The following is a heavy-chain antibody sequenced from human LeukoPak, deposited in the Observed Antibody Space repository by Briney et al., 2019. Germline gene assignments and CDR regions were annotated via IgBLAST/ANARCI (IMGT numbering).Heavy chain of an antibody. V-gene: IGHV3-30-3*01. CDR2: ISYDGSNK. Sequence: GGSLRLSCAASGFTFSSYAMHWVRQAPGKGLEGVAVISYDGSNKYYADSVKGRFTISRDNSKNTLYLQMNSLRAEDTAVYYCAGIVVVAATQDYWGQGTLVTVSS. CDR3: AGIVVVAATQDY. D-gene: IGHD2-15*01. J-gene: IGHJ4*02. CDR1: GFTFSSYA.